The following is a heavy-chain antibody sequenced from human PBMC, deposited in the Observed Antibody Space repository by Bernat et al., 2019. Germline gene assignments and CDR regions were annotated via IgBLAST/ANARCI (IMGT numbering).Heavy chain of an antibody. Sequence: EVQLVESGGGLVQPGGSLRLSCAASGFTFSSYWMHWVRQAPGKGLVWVSRINSDGSSTSYADSVKGRFTISRENAKNTLYLQMNSLRAEDTAVYYCARAAGTIHFLTGAQDDYYGMDVWGQGTTVTVSS. CDR2: INSDGSST. CDR3: ARAAGTIHFLTGAQDDYYGMDV. J-gene: IGHJ6*02. D-gene: IGHD6-13*01. V-gene: IGHV3-74*01. CDR1: GFTFSSYW.